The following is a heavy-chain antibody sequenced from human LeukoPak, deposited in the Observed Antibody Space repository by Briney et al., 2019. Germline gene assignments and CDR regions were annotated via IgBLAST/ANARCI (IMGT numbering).Heavy chain of an antibody. V-gene: IGHV4-34*01. CDR3: ARGHCSSTSCYLGY. Sequence: SETLSLTCAVYGGSFSGYYWSLIRQPPGKGLEWIGEINHSGSTNYNPSLKSRVTISVDTSKNQFSLKLSSVTAADTAVYYCARGHCSSTSCYLGYWGQGTLVTVSS. CDR2: INHSGST. CDR1: GGSFSGYY. D-gene: IGHD2-2*01. J-gene: IGHJ4*02.